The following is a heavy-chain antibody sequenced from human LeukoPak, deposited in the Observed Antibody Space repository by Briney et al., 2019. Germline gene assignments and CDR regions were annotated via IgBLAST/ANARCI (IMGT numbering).Heavy chain of an antibody. CDR1: GFTFSSYG. CDR2: ISYDGSNK. V-gene: IGHV3-30*18. D-gene: IGHD2-15*01. CDR3: AKVTGYCSGGSCPVDY. Sequence: PGRSLRLSCAASGFTFSSYGMHWVRQAPGKGLEWVAVISYDGSNKYYADSVKGRFTISRDNSKNTLYLQMNSLRAEDTAVYYCAKVTGYCSGGSCPVDYWGQGTLVTVSS. J-gene: IGHJ4*02.